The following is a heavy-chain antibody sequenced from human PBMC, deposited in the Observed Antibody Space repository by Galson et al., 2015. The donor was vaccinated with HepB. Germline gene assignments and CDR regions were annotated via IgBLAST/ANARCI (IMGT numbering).Heavy chain of an antibody. D-gene: IGHD2-2*01. J-gene: IGHJ2*01. CDR2: IYYSGSA. V-gene: IGHV4-61*01. CDR3: ARDPGPIYCSSNSCHWYFDL. CDR1: GGSVSSGSYY. Sequence: SETLSLTCSVSGGSVSSGSYYWSWIRQPPGEGLEWIGYIYYSGSANYNPSLKSRVTISVDTSKNQFSLKLSSVTAADTAVYYCARDPGPIYCSSNSCHWYFDLWGRGTPVTVSS.